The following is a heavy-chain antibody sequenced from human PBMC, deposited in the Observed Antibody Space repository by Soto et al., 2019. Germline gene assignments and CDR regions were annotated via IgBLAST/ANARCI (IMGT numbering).Heavy chain of an antibody. CDR3: AKGGPDAFCGGGRCYFDS. V-gene: IGHV3-9*01. D-gene: IGHD2-15*01. J-gene: IGHJ4*02. CDR1: GFTFDEYA. Sequence: EVQLVESGGGLVQPGRSLRVSCAASGFTFDEYAMHWVRRVPGKGLEWVSSISWNGNIIGYAGSVKGRFTISRDNAQNSLYLQMNSLRPEDTALYFCAKGGPDAFCGGGRCYFDSWGQGTLVTVSS. CDR2: ISWNGNII.